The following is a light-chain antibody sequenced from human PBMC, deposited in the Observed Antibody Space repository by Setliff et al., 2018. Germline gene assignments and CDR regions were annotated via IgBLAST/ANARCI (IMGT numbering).Light chain of an antibody. CDR1: SXSXXEXXX. Sequence: QTVVTQEPSFAVSPGGTVTLTCGLTSXSXXEXXXXXXXXXXXXXXXXTLXXXXNSRSSGVPDRFSGSILGNKAALTITGAQAEDESDYYCLLDMGGGIVVFGGGTKVTVL. V-gene: IGLV8-61*01. J-gene: IGLJ3*02. CDR2: XXN. CDR3: LLDMGGGIVV.